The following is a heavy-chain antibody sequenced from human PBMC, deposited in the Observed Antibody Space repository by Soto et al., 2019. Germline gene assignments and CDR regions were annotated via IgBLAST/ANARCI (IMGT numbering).Heavy chain of an antibody. CDR1: GGTFSSYT. V-gene: IGHV1-69*02. J-gene: IGHJ5*02. Sequence: QVQLVQSGAEVKKPGSSVKVSCKASGGTFSSYTISWVRQAPGQGLEWMGRIIPILGIANYAQKFQGRVTITADKSTSTAYMELSSLRSEDTAVYYCAISNIIAAAGGGGWFDPWGQGTLVTVS. CDR2: IIPILGIA. CDR3: AISNIIAAAGGGGWFDP. D-gene: IGHD6-13*01.